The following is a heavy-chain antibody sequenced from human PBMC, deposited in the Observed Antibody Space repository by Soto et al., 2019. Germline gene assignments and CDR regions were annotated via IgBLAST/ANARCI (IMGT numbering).Heavy chain of an antibody. D-gene: IGHD3-3*01. CDR2: IYPGDSDT. CDR3: ASGKITIFGVVVDAFDI. Sequence: PGESLKISCKGSGYSFTSYWIGWVRQMPGKGLEWMGIIYPGDSDTRYSPSSQGQVTISADKSISTAYLQWSSLKASDTAMYYCASGKITIFGVVVDAFDIWGQGTMVTVSS. V-gene: IGHV5-51*01. CDR1: GYSFTSYW. J-gene: IGHJ3*02.